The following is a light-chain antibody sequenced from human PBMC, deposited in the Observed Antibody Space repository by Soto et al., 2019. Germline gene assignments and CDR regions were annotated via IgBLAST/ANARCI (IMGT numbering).Light chain of an antibody. V-gene: IGLV2-8*01. CDR3: SSSAGSNIPYV. CDR2: EVS. CDR1: SSDIGGYKY. J-gene: IGLJ1*01. Sequence: QSALTQPPSASGSPGQSVIISCTGTSSDIGGYKYVSWYQQRPGRAPKLIISEVSKRPSGVPDRFSSSKSGNTASLTVSGLQAEDEADYYCSSSAGSNIPYVFGTGTKLTVL.